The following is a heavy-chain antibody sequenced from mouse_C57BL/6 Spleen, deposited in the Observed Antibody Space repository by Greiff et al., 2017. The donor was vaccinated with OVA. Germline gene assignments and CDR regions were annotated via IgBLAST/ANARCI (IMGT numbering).Heavy chain of an antibody. CDR1: GYAFSSYW. D-gene: IGHD2-10*01. CDR2: IYHGDGDT. V-gene: IGHV1-80*01. Sequence: QVQLQQSGAELVKPGASVKISCKASGYAFSSYWMNWVKQRPGKGLEWIGEIYHGDGDTNYNGKFKGKATLTADKSSSTAYMQLSSLTSEDSAVYFCARNGLLYLDYWGQGTTLTVSS. CDR3: ARNGLLYLDY. J-gene: IGHJ2*01.